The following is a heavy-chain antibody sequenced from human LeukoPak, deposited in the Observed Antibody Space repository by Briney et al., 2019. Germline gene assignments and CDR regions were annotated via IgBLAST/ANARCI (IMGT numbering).Heavy chain of an antibody. Sequence: SETLSLTCTVSGASFSSSTCYWGWIRQPPGKGLEWIGSIYYSGSTYYNPSLKSRVTMSVDTSKNQFSLKLSSVTAADTAVYYCARHAGGISATGTRPFDYWGQGTLVTVSS. CDR3: ARHAGGISATGTRPFDY. CDR2: IYYSGST. CDR1: GASFSSSTCY. V-gene: IGHV4-39*01. J-gene: IGHJ4*02. D-gene: IGHD6-13*01.